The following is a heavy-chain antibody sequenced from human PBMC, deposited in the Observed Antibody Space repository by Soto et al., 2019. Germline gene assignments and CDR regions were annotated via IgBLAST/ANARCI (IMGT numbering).Heavy chain of an antibody. CDR3: ARDKDQYDFWGGTLDS. CDR2: ISYDGGNK. CDR1: NSVFNVYS. V-gene: IGHV3-30-3*01. Sequence: QLVESGGGVVQPERSLRLSCTASNSVFNVYSLHWVRQAPGRGLEWLALISYDGGNKYYAESVKGRFTISRDNSKDTLFLQMNSLRPEDTAVYYCARDKDQYDFWGGTLDSWGQGTLVTVSS. D-gene: IGHD3-3*01. J-gene: IGHJ4*02.